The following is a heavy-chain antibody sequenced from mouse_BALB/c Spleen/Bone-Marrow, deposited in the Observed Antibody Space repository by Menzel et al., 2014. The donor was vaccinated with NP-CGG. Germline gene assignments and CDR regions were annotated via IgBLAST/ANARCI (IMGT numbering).Heavy chain of an antibody. D-gene: IGHD1-2*01. CDR3: ARPGYYGYQDV. CDR2: INPDSSTI. Sequence: VQLQQSGGGLVQPGGSLKLSCAASGFDFSGYWMTWVRQAPGKGLEWIGEINPDSSTINYTPSLKYKFIISRDNAKNALYLQMSKVRSEDTALYYCARPGYYGYQDVWGAGTTVTVSS. V-gene: IGHV4-1*02. J-gene: IGHJ1*01. CDR1: GFDFSGYW.